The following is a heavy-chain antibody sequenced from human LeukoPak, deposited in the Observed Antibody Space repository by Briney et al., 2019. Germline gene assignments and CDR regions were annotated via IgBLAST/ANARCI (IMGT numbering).Heavy chain of an antibody. Sequence: ASVKVSCKASGYTFTGYYMHWVRQAPGQGLEWMGWINPNSGGTNYAQKFQGWVTITRDTSISTAYMELSRLRSDDTAVYYCARGVPNYYYYGMDVWGKGTTVTVSS. CDR2: INPNSGGT. D-gene: IGHD5/OR15-5a*01. V-gene: IGHV1-2*04. J-gene: IGHJ6*04. CDR3: ARGVPNYYYYGMDV. CDR1: GYTFTGYY.